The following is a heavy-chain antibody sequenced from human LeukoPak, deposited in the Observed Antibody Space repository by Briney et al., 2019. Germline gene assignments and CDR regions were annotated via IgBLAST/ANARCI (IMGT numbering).Heavy chain of an antibody. CDR3: AKRAHCTTSACYAFDI. V-gene: IGHV3-23*01. CDR2: ISPSSDTT. CDR1: GFTFSSSA. J-gene: IGHJ3*02. D-gene: IGHD2-8*01. Sequence: GGSLRLSCAASGFTFSSSAISWVRQPPGKGPEWVSAISPSSDTTYYTDSVKGRFTISRDNSKNTLYLQMNSLRAEDTAVYYCAKRAHCTTSACYAFDIWGQGTMVTVSS.